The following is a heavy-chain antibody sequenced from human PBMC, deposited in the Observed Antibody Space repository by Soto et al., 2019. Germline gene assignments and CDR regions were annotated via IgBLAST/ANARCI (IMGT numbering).Heavy chain of an antibody. CDR2: IYHSGSS. Sequence: SETLSLTCAVSGGSISTSNWWSWVRQPPGKGLEWIGEIYHSGSSNYNPSLKSRVSISVDKSRNQFSLRLMSVTAADTAVYYCARKDDSREVPDAPASAFEFWGQGTMVTVSS. D-gene: IGHD4-4*01. V-gene: IGHV4-4*02. J-gene: IGHJ3*01. CDR1: GGSISTSNW. CDR3: ARKDDSREVPDAPASAFEF.